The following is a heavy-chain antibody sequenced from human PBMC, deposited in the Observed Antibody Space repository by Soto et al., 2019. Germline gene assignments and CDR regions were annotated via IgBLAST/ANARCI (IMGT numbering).Heavy chain of an antibody. Sequence: EVQLVESGGGLVQPGGSLRLSCAASGFTFSSYWMHWVRQAPGKGLVWVSRIRSDGSDTSYADSVKGRFTISRDNAKNTLYLRMSSLRAEDTAVYYCVRVAYGDLGGWGQGTLVTVSS. CDR3: VRVAYGDLGG. V-gene: IGHV3-74*01. D-gene: IGHD4-17*01. CDR2: IRSDGSDT. J-gene: IGHJ4*02. CDR1: GFTFSSYW.